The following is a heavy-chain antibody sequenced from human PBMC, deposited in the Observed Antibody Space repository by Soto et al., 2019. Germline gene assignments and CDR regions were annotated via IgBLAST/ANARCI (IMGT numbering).Heavy chain of an antibody. V-gene: IGHV6-1*01. D-gene: IGHD7-27*01. Sequence: SPTLPRTYAIPGDRVARNSATWNLIRQSPSRGLEWRGRTYYRSKWYNDYAVSVKSRITINPDTSKNQFSLQLNSVTPEDTAVYYCAREELGIWGDAFDIWGQGTMVTVSS. CDR3: AREELGIWGDAFDI. CDR2: TYYRSKWYN. CDR1: GDRVARNSAT. J-gene: IGHJ3*02.